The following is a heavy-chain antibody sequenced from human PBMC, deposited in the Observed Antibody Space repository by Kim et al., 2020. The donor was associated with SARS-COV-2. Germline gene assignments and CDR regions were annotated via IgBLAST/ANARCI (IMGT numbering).Heavy chain of an antibody. J-gene: IGHJ4*02. CDR3: AKDAALRGSGSYPFDY. D-gene: IGHD3-10*01. V-gene: IGHV3-43D*03. Sequence: VKGRFNISRDNSKNSLYLQMNSLRAEDTALYYCAKDAALRGSGSYPFDYWGQGTLVTVSS.